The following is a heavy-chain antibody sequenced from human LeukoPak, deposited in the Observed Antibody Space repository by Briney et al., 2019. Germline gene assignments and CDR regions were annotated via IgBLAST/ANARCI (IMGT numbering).Heavy chain of an antibody. V-gene: IGHV3-21*01. CDR1: GFTFSSYS. D-gene: IGHD4-11*01. J-gene: IGHJ4*02. CDR2: ISSSSSYI. Sequence: GGSLRLSCAASGFTFSSYSMNWVRQAPGRGLEWVSSISSSSSYIYYADSVKGRFTISRDNAKNSLYVQMNSLRAEDTAVYYCARDPYSGLFDSWGQGTLVTVSS. CDR3: ARDPYSGLFDS.